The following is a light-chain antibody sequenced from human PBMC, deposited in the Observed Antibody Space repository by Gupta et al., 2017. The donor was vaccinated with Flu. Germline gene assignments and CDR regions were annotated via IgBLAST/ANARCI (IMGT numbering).Light chain of an antibody. CDR2: SNN. CDR3: AAWDDSMNGQV. Sequence: QSVLTQPPSPSGTPGQRVTISCSGSSSNIGTKTVDWYQQLPGSAPKLLIYSNNRRPSGVPERFSGSKYGTSAALAISGLQAEDEADYYCAAWDDSMNGQVFGGGTKLTVL. J-gene: IGLJ3*02. V-gene: IGLV1-44*01. CDR1: SSNIGTKT.